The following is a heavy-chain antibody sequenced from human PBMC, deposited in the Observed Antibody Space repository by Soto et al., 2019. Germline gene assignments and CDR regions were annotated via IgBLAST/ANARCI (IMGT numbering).Heavy chain of an antibody. D-gene: IGHD6-19*01. CDR3: AAESVAGMGY. CDR2: IIPILGIA. CDR1: GGTFSSYT. J-gene: IGHJ4*02. Sequence: QVQLVQSGAEVKKPGSSVKVSCKASGGTFSSYTISWVRQAPGQGLEWMGRIIPILGIANYAQKFQGRVTITADNSTSTAYMELSSLRSEDTAVYYCAAESVAGMGYWGQGTLVTVSS. V-gene: IGHV1-69*02.